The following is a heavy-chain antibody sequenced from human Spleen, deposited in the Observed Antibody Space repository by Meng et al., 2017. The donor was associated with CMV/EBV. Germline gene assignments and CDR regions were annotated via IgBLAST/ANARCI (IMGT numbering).Heavy chain of an antibody. V-gene: IGHV1-2*02. J-gene: IGHJ5*01. D-gene: IGHD3-3*01. CDR1: GYTFTYYY. CDR2: INPNSGST. Sequence: ASVKVSCKASGYTFTYYYVHWVRQAPGQGLKWMGWINPNSGSTNYAQKFQGRVIMTRDTSISTAYMELSRLTSDDTAVYFCARGPAPGTSSPRRGYYSPWIGYRFDPWGKGSLVTVSS. CDR3: ARGPAPGTSSPRRGYYSPWIGYRFDP.